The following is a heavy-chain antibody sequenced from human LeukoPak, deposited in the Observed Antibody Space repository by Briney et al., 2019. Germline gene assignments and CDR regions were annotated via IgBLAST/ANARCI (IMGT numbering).Heavy chain of an antibody. V-gene: IGHV4-59*01. CDR2: IHYSGST. J-gene: IGHJ6*02. CDR1: GGSISSYY. Sequence: PSETLSLTCTVSGGSISSYYWSWVRQPPGKGLEWIGYIHYSGSTNYNPSLKSRVTISVDTCKDQFSLKLSSVTAADTAVYYWARDRPYEYVWGSYRQAAARNDYYGMDVWGQGTTVTVSS. CDR3: ARDRPYEYVWGSYRQAAARNDYYGMDV. D-gene: IGHD3-16*02.